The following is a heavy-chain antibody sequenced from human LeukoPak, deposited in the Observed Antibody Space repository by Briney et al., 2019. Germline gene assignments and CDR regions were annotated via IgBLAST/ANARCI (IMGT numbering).Heavy chain of an antibody. CDR1: GGSISSHY. D-gene: IGHD3-22*01. V-gene: IGHV4-59*11. J-gene: IGHJ4*02. Sequence: SETLSLTCTVFGGSISSHYWSWIRQPPGKGLEWIRYIDYSGSTNYNPSLKSRVTISVDTSKNQFSLNLSSVTAADTAVYYCARGHYYDTSGDYWGQGTLVTVSS. CDR3: ARGHYYDTSGDY. CDR2: IDYSGST.